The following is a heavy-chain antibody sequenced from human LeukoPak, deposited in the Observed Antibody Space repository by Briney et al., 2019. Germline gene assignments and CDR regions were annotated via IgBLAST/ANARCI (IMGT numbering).Heavy chain of an antibody. CDR3: AKDLFGYNVATVTTKSHFLDY. CDR2: ISGSGGST. CDR1: RFTFSSYA. J-gene: IGHJ4*02. Sequence: GGSLRLSCAASRFTFSSYAMSWVRQAPGKGLEWVSAISGSGGSTYYADSVKGRFTISRDNSKNTLYLQMNSLRAEDTAVYYCAKDLFGYNVATVTTKSHFLDYWGQGTLVTVSS. V-gene: IGHV3-23*01. D-gene: IGHD4-17*01.